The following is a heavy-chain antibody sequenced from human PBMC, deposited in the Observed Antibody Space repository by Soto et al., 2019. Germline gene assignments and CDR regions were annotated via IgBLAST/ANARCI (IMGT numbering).Heavy chain of an antibody. J-gene: IGHJ4*02. CDR2: INEYGSVI. CDR1: GFTFSSYW. V-gene: IGHV3-74*01. Sequence: PGGSLRLSCAASGFTFSSYWMRWVRQVPGKGLVWVSRINEYGSVINYADSVKGRFTIFRDNSKNTLYLEMNSLRAEDAAVYYCTRDIGGRGAYWGQGTLVTVSS. D-gene: IGHD3-16*01. CDR3: TRDIGGRGAY.